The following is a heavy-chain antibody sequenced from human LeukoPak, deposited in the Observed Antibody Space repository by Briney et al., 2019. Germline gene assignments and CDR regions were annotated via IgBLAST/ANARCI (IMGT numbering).Heavy chain of an antibody. CDR1: GYTSTSYY. CDR3: ARASAGGIDY. Sequence: ASVNVSCKASGYTSTSYYMHWVRQAPGQGLEWMGIINPSGGSTSYAQKFQGRVTMTRDTSTSTVYMELSSLRSEDTAVYYCARASAGGIDYWGQGTLVTVSS. CDR2: INPSGGST. V-gene: IGHV1-46*01. J-gene: IGHJ4*02. D-gene: IGHD2-15*01.